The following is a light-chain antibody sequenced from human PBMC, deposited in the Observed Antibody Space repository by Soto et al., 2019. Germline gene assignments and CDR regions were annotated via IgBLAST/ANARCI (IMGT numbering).Light chain of an antibody. CDR2: GAS. CDR3: QQYDTSPRT. Sequence: EIVLTQSPGTLSLSPGERATLSCRASQTISSNYLAWYQQRPGQAPRLLIHGASTRAIGIPDRFSGSGSGADFILTISRLEPEDLTVYYCQQYDTSPRTFGQGTKVDIK. V-gene: IGKV3-20*01. CDR1: QTISSNY. J-gene: IGKJ1*01.